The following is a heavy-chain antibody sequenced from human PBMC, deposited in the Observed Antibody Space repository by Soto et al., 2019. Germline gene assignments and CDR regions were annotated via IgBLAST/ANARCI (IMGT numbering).Heavy chain of an antibody. Sequence: PGGSLRLSCAASGFSFSNAWMNWVRQAPGKGQEWVGRIKSKTDGGTTDYAARAKGRFTISRDDSKNTLYLQMNSLKTDDTAVYYCQGYCSIWYQLFPNGMLVCGQRTMLTDSS. CDR2: IKSKTDGGTT. D-gene: IGHD6-13*01. J-gene: IGHJ6*02. CDR3: QGYCSIWYQLFPNGMLV. CDR1: GFSFSNAW. V-gene: IGHV3-15*07.